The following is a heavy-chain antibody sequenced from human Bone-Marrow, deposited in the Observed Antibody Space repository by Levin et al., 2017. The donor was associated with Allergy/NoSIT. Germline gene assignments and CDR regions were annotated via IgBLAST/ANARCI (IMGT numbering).Heavy chain of an antibody. J-gene: IGHJ4*02. CDR1: GYPFTHYW. Sequence: RGESLKISCKGSGYPFTHYWIGWVRQTPGKGLQWMGIIYPGDSETRYSPSFQGHVTLSADESSDTAYLQLTSLQASDTALYFCARKGGTSSDPFDFWGQGTLVTVSS. CDR2: IYPGDSET. CDR3: ARKGGTSSDPFDF. V-gene: IGHV5-51*01. D-gene: IGHD3-16*01.